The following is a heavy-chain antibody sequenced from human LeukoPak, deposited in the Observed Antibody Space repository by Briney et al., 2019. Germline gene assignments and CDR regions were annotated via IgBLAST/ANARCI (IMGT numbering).Heavy chain of an antibody. J-gene: IGHJ4*02. CDR2: IYYSGST. V-gene: IGHV4-39*07. Sequence: SETLSLTCTVSGGSISSSDYYWGWIRQPPGKGLEWIGSIYYSGSTYYNPSLKSRVTISVDTSKNQFSLKLSSVTAADTAVYYCARTRWLQLWDPFEYWGQGTLVTVSS. CDR1: GGSISSSDYY. CDR3: ARTRWLQLWDPFEY. D-gene: IGHD5-24*01.